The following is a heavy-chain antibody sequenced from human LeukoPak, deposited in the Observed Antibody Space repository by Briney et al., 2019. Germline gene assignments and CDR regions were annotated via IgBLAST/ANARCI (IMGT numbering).Heavy chain of an antibody. V-gene: IGHV1-69*13. Sequence: ASVKVSCKASGYTFTSYGISWVRQAPGQGLEWMGGIIPIFGTANYAQKFQGRVTITADESTSTAYMELSSLRSEDTAVYYCARGGEAAAPNWGQGTLVTVSS. D-gene: IGHD6-13*01. CDR3: ARGGEAAAPN. J-gene: IGHJ4*02. CDR1: GYTFTSYG. CDR2: IIPIFGTA.